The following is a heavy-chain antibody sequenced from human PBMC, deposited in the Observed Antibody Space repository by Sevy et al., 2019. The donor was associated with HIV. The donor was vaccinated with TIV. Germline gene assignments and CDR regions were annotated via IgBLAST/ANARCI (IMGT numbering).Heavy chain of an antibody. J-gene: IGHJ4*02. CDR1: GLTFTTYT. V-gene: IGHV3-48*01. CDR2: ISSSSSSI. D-gene: IGHD4-17*01. CDR3: ARDEQTYGDYDYFDY. Sequence: GGSLRLSCTASGLTFTTYTMNWVRQAPGKGLEWVAYISSSSSSIFYADSVKGRFTISRDNAKNSLYLQMNDLRAEDTAVYYCARDEQTYGDYDYFDYWGQGTLVTVSS.